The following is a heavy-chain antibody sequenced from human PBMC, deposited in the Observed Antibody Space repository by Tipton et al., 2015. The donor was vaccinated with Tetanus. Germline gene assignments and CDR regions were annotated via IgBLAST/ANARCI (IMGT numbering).Heavy chain of an antibody. V-gene: IGHV3-9*01. CDR2: ISWNSGSI. CDR1: GFTFDDYA. CDR3: AKDNGPHYHYYGMDV. J-gene: IGHJ6*02. Sequence: RSLRLSCAASGFTFDDYAMHWVRQAPGKGLEWVSGISWNSGSIGYADSVKGRFTISRDNAKNSLYLQMNSLRAEDTALYYCAKDNGPHYHYYGMDVWGQGTTVTVSS.